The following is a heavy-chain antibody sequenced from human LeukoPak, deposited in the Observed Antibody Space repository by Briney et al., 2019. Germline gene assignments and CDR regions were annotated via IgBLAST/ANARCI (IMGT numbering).Heavy chain of an antibody. J-gene: IGHJ3*02. V-gene: IGHV3-7*01. Sequence: GGSLRLSCAASGFTFSSYWMSWVRQAPGKGLEWVANIKQDGSEKYYVDSVKGRFTISRDNAKNSLYLQMNSLRAEDTAVYYCARGGDIVATIGAFDIWGQGTMVTVSS. CDR1: GFTFSSYW. CDR2: IKQDGSEK. CDR3: ARGGDIVATIGAFDI. D-gene: IGHD5-12*01.